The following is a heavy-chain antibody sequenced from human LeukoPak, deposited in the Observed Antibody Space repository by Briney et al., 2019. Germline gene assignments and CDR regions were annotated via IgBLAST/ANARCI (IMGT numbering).Heavy chain of an antibody. CDR2: IRSEAYGGAT. V-gene: IGHV3-49*03. Sequence: PGGSLRLSCTTSGFTFGEYAMSWFRQAPGKGLDLVGFIRSEAYGGATEYAASVKGRFAISRDDSESLAYLQMTSLKIEDTAVYYCTKGRGDYWGRGTLVTVSS. CDR3: TKGRGDY. J-gene: IGHJ4*02. D-gene: IGHD3-10*01. CDR1: GFTFGEYA.